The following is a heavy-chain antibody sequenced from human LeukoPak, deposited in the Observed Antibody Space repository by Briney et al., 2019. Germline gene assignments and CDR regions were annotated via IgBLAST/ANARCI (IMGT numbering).Heavy chain of an antibody. D-gene: IGHD3-10*01. CDR1: GYTFTSYD. Sequence: ASVKVSCKASGYTFTSYDINWVRQATGQGLEWMGWMNTNSGTTGYAQKFQGRATMTRNTSISTAYMELSSLRSEDTAVYYCARGRITMVRGVTNPPDYWGQGTLVTVSS. CDR3: ARGRITMVRGVTNPPDY. V-gene: IGHV1-8*01. CDR2: MNTNSGTT. J-gene: IGHJ4*02.